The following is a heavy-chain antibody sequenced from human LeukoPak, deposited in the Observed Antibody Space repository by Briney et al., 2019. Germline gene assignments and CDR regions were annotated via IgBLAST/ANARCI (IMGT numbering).Heavy chain of an antibody. V-gene: IGHV4-59*11. J-gene: IGHJ4*02. CDR1: GGSIISHN. Sequence: SETLSLTCSVSGGSIISHNWSWIRQPPGKGLEWIGYIYYTGSTNYNPSLKSRVTISVDTSKNQFSLKLSSVTAADTAVYYCARDRGDGYDYFWDYWGQGTLVTVSS. CDR2: IYYTGST. CDR3: ARDRGDGYDYFWDY. D-gene: IGHD5-12*01.